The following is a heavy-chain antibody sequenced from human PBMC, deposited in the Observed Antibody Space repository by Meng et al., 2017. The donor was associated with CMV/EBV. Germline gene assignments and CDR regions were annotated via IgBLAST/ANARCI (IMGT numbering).Heavy chain of an antibody. D-gene: IGHD3-16*02. CDR3: ERYPRYDYVWGSYRPLHHYNYDGMDV. V-gene: IGHV3-74*01. J-gene: IGHJ6*02. CDR1: GFTFSSYW. CDR2: INSDGSRT. Sequence: GESLKISCAASGFTFSSYWMHWVRQAPGKGLVWVSRINSDGSRTSYADSVKGRFTISRDNAKNTLYLQMNSLRAEDTAVYYCERYPRYDYVWGSYRPLHHYNYDGMDVWGQGTTVTVSS.